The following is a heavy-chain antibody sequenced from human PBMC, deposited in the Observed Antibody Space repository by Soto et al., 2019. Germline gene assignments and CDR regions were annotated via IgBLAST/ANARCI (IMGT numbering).Heavy chain of an antibody. Sequence: AGGSLRLSCAASGLTFSSYAMSWVRQAPGKGLEWVSAISGSGGSTKNADSVKGRFTISRDNSKNTLYLQMNSLRAEDTSVYYCAKRPRAGPTTSQAYWGQGTLVTVSS. CDR3: AKRPRAGPTTSQAY. CDR2: ISGSGGST. CDR1: GLTFSSYA. J-gene: IGHJ4*02. V-gene: IGHV3-23*01.